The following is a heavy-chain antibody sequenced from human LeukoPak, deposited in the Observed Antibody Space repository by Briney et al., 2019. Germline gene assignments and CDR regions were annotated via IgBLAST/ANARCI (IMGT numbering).Heavy chain of an antibody. CDR1: GFTFSSYW. CDR3: ARDHDYYDISGYFYYFDY. D-gene: IGHD3-22*01. Sequence: GGSLRLSCAASGFTFSSYWMSWVRQAPGKGLEWVANIKQDGREKYYVDSVKGRFTISRDNAKNSLYLQMNSLRDEDTAVYYCARDHDYYDISGYFYYFDYWGQGTLVTVSS. V-gene: IGHV3-7*01. J-gene: IGHJ4*02. CDR2: IKQDGREK.